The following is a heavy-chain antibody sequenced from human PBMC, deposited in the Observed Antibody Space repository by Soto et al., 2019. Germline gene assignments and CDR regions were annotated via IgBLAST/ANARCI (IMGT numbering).Heavy chain of an antibody. D-gene: IGHD3-3*01. V-gene: IGHV1-2*02. CDR3: ARGGGVGVAGSAAFDM. J-gene: IGHJ3*02. CDR1: GYPVTAXX. Sequence: QLHLVQSGAVVKKPGASXTVSCSASGYPVTAXXXXXXXXXXXRGLEWMGGINPATGAAKYTQTFQGRVTMTRDTSTSTVFMELSGLTSEDTAVFYCARGGGVGVAGSAAFDMWGQGTLVTVSS. CDR2: INPATGAA.